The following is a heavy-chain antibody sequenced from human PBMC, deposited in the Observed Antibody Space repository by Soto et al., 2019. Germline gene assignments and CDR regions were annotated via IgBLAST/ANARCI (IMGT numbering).Heavy chain of an antibody. V-gene: IGHV5-10-1*03. CDR2: IDPSDSYT. J-gene: IGHJ6*02. CDR1: GYSFTSYW. D-gene: IGHD6-6*01. CDR3: ARLSSSLPDYYYYYGMDV. Sequence: EVQLVQSGAEVKKPGESLRISCKGSGYSFTSYWISWVRQMPGKGLEWMGRIDPSDSYTNYSPSFQGHVTISADKSISTAYLQWSSLKASDTAMYYCARLSSSLPDYYYYYGMDVWGQGTTVTVSS.